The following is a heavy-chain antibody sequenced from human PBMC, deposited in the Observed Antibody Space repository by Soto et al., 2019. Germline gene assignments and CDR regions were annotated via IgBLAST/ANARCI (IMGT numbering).Heavy chain of an antibody. D-gene: IGHD3-10*01. Sequence: EVQLAESRGGLVKPGGSLRLSCLGTGFTFDSAWMSWVRQAPGKGLEWVGRIKRKTDGGTTDYAAPVKGRFSISKDESKNTLYLQMNSLKPEDTAVDHCTTGIGTIDYCGQGTLVTVSS. V-gene: IGHV3-15*05. CDR3: TTGIGTIDY. J-gene: IGHJ4*02. CDR2: IKRKTDGGTT. CDR1: GFTFDSAW.